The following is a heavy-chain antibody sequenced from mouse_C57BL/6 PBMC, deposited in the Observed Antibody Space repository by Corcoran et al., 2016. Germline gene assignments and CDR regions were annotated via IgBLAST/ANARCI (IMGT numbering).Heavy chain of an antibody. J-gene: IGHJ3*01. V-gene: IGHV9-3*01. CDR1: GYTFTTYG. CDR3: ARWNSSWFAY. CDR2: INTYSGVP. Sequence: QIQLVQSGPELKKPGETVKISCKASGYTFTTYGMSWVKQAPGKGLKWMGWINTYSGVPTYADDFKGRFAFSLETSASTAYLQINNLKHEDTATYFCARWNSSWFAYWGQGTLVTVSA.